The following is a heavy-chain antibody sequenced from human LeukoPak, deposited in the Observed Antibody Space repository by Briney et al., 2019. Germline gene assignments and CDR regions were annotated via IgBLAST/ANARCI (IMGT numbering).Heavy chain of an antibody. D-gene: IGHD3-22*01. CDR3: ARGSSGDYFDF. Sequence: ASVKVSCKASGCTFTSYGISWVRQAPGQGLEWTGWISAYNGNTNYAQKFQGRVTMTTDTSTSTAHMELRSLRSDDTAVYSCARGSSGDYFDFWGQGTLVTVSS. CDR2: ISAYNGNT. CDR1: GCTFTSYG. J-gene: IGHJ4*02. V-gene: IGHV1-18*01.